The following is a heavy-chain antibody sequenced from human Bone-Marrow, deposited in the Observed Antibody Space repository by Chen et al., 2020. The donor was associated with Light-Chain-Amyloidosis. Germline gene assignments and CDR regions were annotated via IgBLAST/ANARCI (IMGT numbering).Heavy chain of an antibody. CDR1: GFSVSRSY. J-gene: IGHJ4*02. Sequence: EVHLVETGGALIQPGGSLRLSCAASGFSVSRSYMSWVRQAPGKGLEWVSFIYSGGSTYYEDFVKGRCTISRDTSKNTVYFQMNSLRAEDTALYYCATEGRDPGYSYGYLNYWGQGTLVTVSS. CDR2: IYSGGST. D-gene: IGHD5-18*01. CDR3: ATEGRDPGYSYGYLNY. V-gene: IGHV3-53*02.